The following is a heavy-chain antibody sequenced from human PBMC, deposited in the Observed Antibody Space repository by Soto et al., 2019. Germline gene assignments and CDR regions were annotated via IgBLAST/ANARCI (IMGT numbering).Heavy chain of an antibody. CDR1: GGSFSGYY. CDR3: ASYYGSGSYYNWFDP. CDR2: INHSGST. D-gene: IGHD3-10*01. V-gene: IGHV4-34*01. Sequence: KTSETLSLTCAVYGGSFSGYYWSWIRQPPGKGLEWIGEINHSGSTNYNPSLKSQVTISVDTSKNQFSLKLSSVTAADTAVYYCASYYGSGSYYNWFDPWGQGTLVTVSS. J-gene: IGHJ5*02.